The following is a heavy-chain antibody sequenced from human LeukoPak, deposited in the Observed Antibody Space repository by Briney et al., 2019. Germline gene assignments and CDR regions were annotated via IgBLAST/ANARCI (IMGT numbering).Heavy chain of an antibody. CDR1: GYTFISYY. Sequence: ASVKVSCKASGYTFISYYMHWVRQAPGQGLEWMGIINHSGGGTSHAQKFQGRVTMSRDTSTSTVYMELSSLRSEDTAVYYCAGSSVERQQLARFDYWGQGTLVTVSS. V-gene: IGHV1-46*01. D-gene: IGHD6-13*01. CDR2: INHSGGGT. CDR3: AGSSVERQQLARFDY. J-gene: IGHJ4*02.